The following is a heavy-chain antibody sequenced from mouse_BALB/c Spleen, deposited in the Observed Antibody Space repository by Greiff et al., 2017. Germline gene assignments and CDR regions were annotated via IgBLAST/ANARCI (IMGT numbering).Heavy chain of an antibody. CDR2: INPGSGGT. Sequence: QVQLKQSGAELVRPGTSVKVSCKASGYAFTNYLIEWVKQRPGQGLEWIGVINPGSGGTNYNEKFKGKATLTADKSSSTAYMQLSSLTSDDSAVYFCAGDYYYAMDYWGQGTSVTVSS. CDR3: AGDYYYAMDY. V-gene: IGHV1-54*03. J-gene: IGHJ4*01. D-gene: IGHD2-13*01. CDR1: GYAFTNYL.